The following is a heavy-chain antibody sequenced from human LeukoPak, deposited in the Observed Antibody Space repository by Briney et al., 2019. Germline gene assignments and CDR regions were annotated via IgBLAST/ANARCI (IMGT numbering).Heavy chain of an antibody. CDR2: IIPIFGTA. V-gene: IGHV1-69*13. D-gene: IGHD6-19*01. J-gene: IGHJ4*02. Sequence: ASVKVSCKASGGTFSSYAISWVRQAPGQGLEWMGGIIPIFGTANYAQKFQGRVTITADESTSTAYMELSSLRSEDTAVYYCARITEQWLGYFDYWGQGTLVTVSS. CDR1: GGTFSSYA. CDR3: ARITEQWLGYFDY.